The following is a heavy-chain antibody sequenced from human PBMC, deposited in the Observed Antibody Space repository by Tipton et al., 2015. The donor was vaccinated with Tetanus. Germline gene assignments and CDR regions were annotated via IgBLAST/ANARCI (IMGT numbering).Heavy chain of an antibody. V-gene: IGHV4-39*01. CDR1: GASISNNFFY. J-gene: IGHJ4*02. Sequence: LRLSCTVSGASISNNFFYWGWIRQSPGRGLEWIGTIHFGGDTAYNPSLRSRVTISVDTSRNHVSLKMTSVTAADTAVYYCARHVRGYSGYDFDYWGQGTLVTVSP. CDR2: IHFGGDT. D-gene: IGHD5-12*01. CDR3: ARHVRGYSGYDFDY.